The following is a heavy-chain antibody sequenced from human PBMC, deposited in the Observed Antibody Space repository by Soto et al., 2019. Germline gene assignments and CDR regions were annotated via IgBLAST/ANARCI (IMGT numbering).Heavy chain of an antibody. D-gene: IGHD1-7*01. CDR1: GGSFTSNNW. Sequence: SETLSLTCAVSGGSFTSNNWWTWVRQPPGQGLEWIGEIYRTGSTDYNPSLKSRVTISLDKSENQFSLKVTSLTAADTAVYYCASRDPGTSVDYWGQGTLVTASS. V-gene: IGHV4-4*02. CDR2: IYRTGST. CDR3: ASRDPGTSVDY. J-gene: IGHJ4*02.